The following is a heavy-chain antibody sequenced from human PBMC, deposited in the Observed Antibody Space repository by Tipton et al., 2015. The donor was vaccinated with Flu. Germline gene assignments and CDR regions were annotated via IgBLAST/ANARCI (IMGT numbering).Heavy chain of an antibody. CDR2: INQDGSEK. CDR3: ARNIYGSGSK. J-gene: IGHJ4*02. V-gene: IGHV3-7*01. D-gene: IGHD3-10*01. CDR1: GFAFSTYW. Sequence: SLRLSCAASGFAFSTYWMTWVRQAPGKGLEWVANINQDGSEKYYVDSVKGRFTISRDNAKNSLYLQMNSLRAEDTAVYYCARNIYGSGSKWGQGTLVTVSS.